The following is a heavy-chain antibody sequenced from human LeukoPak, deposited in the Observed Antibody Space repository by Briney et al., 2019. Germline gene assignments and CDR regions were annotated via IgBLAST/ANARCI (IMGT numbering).Heavy chain of an antibody. CDR2: ISGGGGST. CDR1: GFTFSTYA. J-gene: IGHJ5*02. D-gene: IGHD1-14*01. CDR3: AKGSGINHYHWIDP. Sequence: GGSLRLSCAASGFTFSTYAMTWVRQAPGKGLEWVSGISGGGGSTYYADSVKGRFTISRDNSKNTLYLQLDSLRAEDTALYYCAKGSGINHYHWIDPWGQGTLVTVSS. V-gene: IGHV3-23*01.